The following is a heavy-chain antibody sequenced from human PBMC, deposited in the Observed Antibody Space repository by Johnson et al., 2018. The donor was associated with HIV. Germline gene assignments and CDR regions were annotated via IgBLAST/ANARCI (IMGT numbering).Heavy chain of an antibody. J-gene: IGHJ3*02. CDR2: ISYDGSNK. CDR1: GFTFSSYA. V-gene: IGHV3-30-3*01. CDR3: ARVKGAFDI. Sequence: QVQLVESGGGVVQPGRSLRLSCAASGFTFSSYAMHWVRQAPGKGLEWVALISYDGSNKYYAGSVKGRFTIARDNSKNTLYLQMNSLRAEETAVYYCARVKGAFDIWGQGTMVTVSS.